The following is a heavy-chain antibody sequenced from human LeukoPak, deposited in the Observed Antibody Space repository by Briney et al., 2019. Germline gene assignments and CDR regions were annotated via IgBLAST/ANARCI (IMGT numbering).Heavy chain of an antibody. CDR3: ARMVPEYSSSWDGLFDY. V-gene: IGHV4-39*01. J-gene: IGHJ4*02. Sequence: SETLSLTCTVSGGSISSSSYYWGWIRQPPGKGLEWIGSIYYSGSTYYNPSLKSRVTISVDTSKNQFSLKLSSVTAADTAVYYCARMVPEYSSSWDGLFDYWGQETLVTVSS. CDR1: GGSISSSSYY. D-gene: IGHD6-13*01. CDR2: IYYSGST.